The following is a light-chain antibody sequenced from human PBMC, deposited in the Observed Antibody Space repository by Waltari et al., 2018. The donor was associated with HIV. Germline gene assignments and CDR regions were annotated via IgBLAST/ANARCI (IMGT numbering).Light chain of an antibody. CDR3: ATWDSSLSGWV. V-gene: IGLV1-51*01. J-gene: IGLJ3*02. Sequence: QSVLTQPPSVSAAPGQKVIISCSGSSYNIWRNYVSWYQQLPGTAPKLLIYDNNQRPSGIPDRFSGSKSGASASLGITALQTGDEADYYCATWDSSLSGWVFGGGTKLTVL. CDR2: DNN. CDR1: SYNIWRNY.